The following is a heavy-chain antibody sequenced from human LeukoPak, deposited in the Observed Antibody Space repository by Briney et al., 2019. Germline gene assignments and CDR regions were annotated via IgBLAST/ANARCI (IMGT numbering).Heavy chain of an antibody. D-gene: IGHD2-2*01. J-gene: IGHJ3*02. V-gene: IGHV1-69*05. CDR3: ARAWEGGYCSSTSCYSGGTAFDI. CDR2: IIPIFGTA. CDR1: GGTFSSYA. Sequence: SVKVSCKASGGTFSSYAISWVRQAPGQGLEWMGGIIPIFGTANYAQKFQGRVTITTDESTSAAYMELSSLRSEDTAVYYCARAWEGGYCSSTSCYSGGTAFDIWGQRTMVTVSS.